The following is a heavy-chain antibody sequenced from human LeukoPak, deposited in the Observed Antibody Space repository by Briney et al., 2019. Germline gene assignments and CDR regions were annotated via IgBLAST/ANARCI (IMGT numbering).Heavy chain of an antibody. J-gene: IGHJ4*02. V-gene: IGHV2-5*02. CDR3: AHRVALAYCGVDCYAFDY. Sequence: SGPTLVNPTQTLTLTCTFSGFSLSTSGVGVGWIRQPPGKALEWLALIYWDDDKRYRPSLRSRLTISKDTSKNQVVLTMTNMDPVDTATYYCAHRVALAYCGVDCYAFDYWGQGTLVTVSS. CDR1: GFSLSTSGVG. D-gene: IGHD2-21*02. CDR2: IYWDDDK.